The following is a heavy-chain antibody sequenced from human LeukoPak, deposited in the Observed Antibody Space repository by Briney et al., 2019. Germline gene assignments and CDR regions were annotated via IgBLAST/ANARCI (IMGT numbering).Heavy chain of an antibody. V-gene: IGHV3-74*01. J-gene: IGHJ4*02. CDR2: INSDGSDT. D-gene: IGHD1-26*01. CDR3: KRRNFYVGAQDY. CDR1: GFTFSNYW. Sequence: GGSLRLSCAASGFTFSNYWMHWVRQAPGKGLVWVSRINSDGSDTSYADSVKGRFTISRDNAKNTLYLQMNSLGAGDTAVYYCKRRNFYVGAQDYWGQGTLVAVSS.